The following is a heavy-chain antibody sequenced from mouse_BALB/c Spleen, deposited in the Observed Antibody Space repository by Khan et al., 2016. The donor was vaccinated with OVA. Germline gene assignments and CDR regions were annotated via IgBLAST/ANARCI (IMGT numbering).Heavy chain of an antibody. Sequence: QVQLKESGPGLVAPSQSLSVTCTVSGFSLTSYGVHWVRQPPGKGLEWRGVIWAGGSTNYNSALMYRLRNSKDNSKSQVFLKMNSLQTDDTALYYCARGPVVEDYFDYWGQGTTLTVSS. J-gene: IGHJ2*01. D-gene: IGHD1-1*01. V-gene: IGHV2-9*02. CDR2: IWAGGST. CDR1: GFSLTSYG. CDR3: ARGPVVEDYFDY.